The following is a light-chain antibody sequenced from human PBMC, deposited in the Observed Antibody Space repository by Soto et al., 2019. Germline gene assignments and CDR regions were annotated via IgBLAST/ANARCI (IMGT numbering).Light chain of an antibody. Sequence: QSVLTQPPSASGSPGQSVAISCTGTASDIGGYTFVSWYQQHPGKAPKLLIYDVNKRPSGVPDRFSGSNSGNTASLTVSGLQAEDEADYYCSAHGGTNPYVFGTGTKLTVL. J-gene: IGLJ1*01. CDR2: DVN. CDR1: ASDIGGYTF. V-gene: IGLV2-8*01. CDR3: SAHGGTNPYV.